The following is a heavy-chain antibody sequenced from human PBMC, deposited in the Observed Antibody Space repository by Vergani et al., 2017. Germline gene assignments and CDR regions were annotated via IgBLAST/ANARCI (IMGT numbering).Heavy chain of an antibody. CDR1: GFTFSSYG. D-gene: IGHD3-3*01. J-gene: IGHJ6*03. Sequence: QVQLVESGGGVVQPGGSLRLSCAASGFTFSSYGMHWVRQAPGKGLEWVAFIRYDGSNKYYADSVKGRFTITRDNSKNTLYLQMNSLRAEDTAVYYCAKVDYDVWSGYYKTPVGYYYYMDVWGKGTTVTVSS. V-gene: IGHV3-30*02. CDR2: IRYDGSNK. CDR3: AKVDYDVWSGYYKTPVGYYYYMDV.